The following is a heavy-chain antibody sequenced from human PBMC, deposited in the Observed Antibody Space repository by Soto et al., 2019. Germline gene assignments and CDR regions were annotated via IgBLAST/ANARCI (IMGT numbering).Heavy chain of an antibody. J-gene: IGHJ4*02. CDR3: ARPPITTVTAFDH. CDR2: IYYSGRT. V-gene: IGHV4-31*01. CDR1: GGSISSGGYY. D-gene: IGHD4-17*01. Sequence: QVQLQESGPGLVKPSQTLSLTCTVSGGSISSGGYYWSWIRQHPGKGLEWIGYIYYSGRTYYNPSLNTPPTISPATSKHQFSLQLTSVTAADPAVYYCARPPITTVTAFDHLGQGTLVPVSS.